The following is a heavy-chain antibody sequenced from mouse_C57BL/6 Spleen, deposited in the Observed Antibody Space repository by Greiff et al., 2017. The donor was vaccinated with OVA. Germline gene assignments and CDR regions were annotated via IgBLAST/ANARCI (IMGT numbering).Heavy chain of an antibody. CDR1: GYAFSSSW. CDR2: IYPGDGDT. J-gene: IGHJ2*01. Sequence: VKLQESGPELVKPGASVKISCKASGYAFSSSWMNWVKQRPGKGLEWIGRIYPGDGDTNYNGKFKGKATLTADKSSSTAYMQLSSLTSEDSAVYFCAKGGDYGNLFFDYWGQGTTLTVSS. CDR3: AKGGDYGNLFFDY. D-gene: IGHD2-1*01. V-gene: IGHV1-82*01.